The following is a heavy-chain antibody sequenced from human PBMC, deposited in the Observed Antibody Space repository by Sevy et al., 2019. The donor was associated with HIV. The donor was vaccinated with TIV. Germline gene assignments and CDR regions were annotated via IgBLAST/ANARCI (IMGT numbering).Heavy chain of an antibody. D-gene: IGHD3-10*01. CDR2: ISSSGSTI. V-gene: IGHV3-48*03. CDR3: ARGRITYYYGMDV. Sequence: GGSLRLSCAASGFTFSSYEMNWVRQAPGKGLEWVSYISSSGSTIYYAGSVKGRFTISRDNAKNSLYLQMNSLRAEDTAVYYCARGRITYYYGMDVWGQGTTVTVSS. CDR1: GFTFSSYE. J-gene: IGHJ6*02.